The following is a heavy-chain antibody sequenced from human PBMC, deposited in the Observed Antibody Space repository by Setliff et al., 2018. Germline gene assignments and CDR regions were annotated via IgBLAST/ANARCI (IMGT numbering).Heavy chain of an antibody. CDR3: TRARDIAPTYYYMDV. D-gene: IGHD5-12*01. V-gene: IGHV3-21*01. J-gene: IGHJ6*03. CDR2: IRSGGGNT. CDR1: GFTLSSYA. Sequence: PGGSLRLSCAASGFTLSSYAMTWVRRAPGKGLEWVSGIRSGGGNTYYADSVKGRFTISRDNSKNSLYLHMNSLRAEDTAVYYCTRARDIAPTYYYMDVWGKGTTVTVSS.